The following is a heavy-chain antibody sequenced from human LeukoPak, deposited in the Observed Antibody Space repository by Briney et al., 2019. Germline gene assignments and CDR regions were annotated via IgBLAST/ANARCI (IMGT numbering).Heavy chain of an antibody. CDR3: ARDEYCGGDCCSDY. J-gene: IGHJ4*02. CDR2: SYSGGST. D-gene: IGHD2-21*01. CDR1: GFTVSSNY. Sequence: GGSLRLSCAASGFTVSSNYMSWVRQAPGKGLEWVSVSYSGGSTYYADSVKGRFTISRDNSKNTLYLQMNSLRAEDTAVYYCARDEYCGGDCCSDYWGQGTLVTISS. V-gene: IGHV3-66*02.